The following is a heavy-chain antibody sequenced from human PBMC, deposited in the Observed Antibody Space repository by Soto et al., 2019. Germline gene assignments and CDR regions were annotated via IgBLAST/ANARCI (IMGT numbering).Heavy chain of an antibody. J-gene: IGHJ4*02. Sequence: EVQLLESGGGLVQPGGSLRLSCAASGFTFSTYAMAWVRQAPGKGLEWVSGISGSGGSTSHAESVKGRFIISRDNSKTMLYLQMNSLRPEDTAVYYCACLAWFGDPVPPFDCWGQGTVVTVSS. CDR2: ISGSGGST. CDR3: ACLAWFGDPVPPFDC. CDR1: GFTFSTYA. D-gene: IGHD3-10*01. V-gene: IGHV3-23*01.